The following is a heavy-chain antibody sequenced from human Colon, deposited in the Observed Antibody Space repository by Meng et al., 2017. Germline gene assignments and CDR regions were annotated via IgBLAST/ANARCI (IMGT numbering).Heavy chain of an antibody. J-gene: IGHJ4*02. Sequence: QEQRQESGPGLVRPAETLSLPCNVSGGSVSSASYYWSWIRQPPGKGLEWIGLIHYSGSRNYNPSLKSRVTMSVDTSKNQVSLRLTSVTAADTAVYYCARFYGSGTFEVHDYWGQGTLVTVSS. CDR2: IHYSGSR. V-gene: IGHV4-61*01. CDR3: ARFYGSGTFEVHDY. CDR1: GGSVSSASYY. D-gene: IGHD3-10*01.